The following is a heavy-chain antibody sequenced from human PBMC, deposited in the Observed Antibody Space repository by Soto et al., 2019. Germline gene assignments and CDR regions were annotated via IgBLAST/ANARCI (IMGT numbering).Heavy chain of an antibody. CDR1: GGSISSYY. V-gene: IGHV4-59*08. Sequence: QVQLQESGPGLVKPSETLSLTCTVSGGSISSYYWSWIRQPPGKGLEWIGYIYYSGSTNYNPSLKSRVTISVNTSKHQFSRKLSSVTAADTAVYYCARQGGDSSPPRDSWGQGTLVTVSS. CDR2: IYYSGST. CDR3: ARQGGDSSPPRDS. J-gene: IGHJ4*02. D-gene: IGHD6-13*01.